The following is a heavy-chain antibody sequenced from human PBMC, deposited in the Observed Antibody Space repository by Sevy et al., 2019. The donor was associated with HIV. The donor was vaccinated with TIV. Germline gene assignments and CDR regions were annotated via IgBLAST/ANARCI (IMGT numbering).Heavy chain of an antibody. CDR3: ARVGDCGGCYGSYR. D-gene: IGHD2-21*01. V-gene: IGHV1-18*01. J-gene: IGHJ5*02. CDR2: ISAYNGNT. CDR1: GYTFINYG. Sequence: ASVKVPCKASGYTFINYGISWVRQAPGQGLEWMGGISAYNGNTDYALNLQGRGTMTTNASTSTAYMELRGLTSDDTGFYYCARVGDCGGCYGSYRWGQGTLVTVSS.